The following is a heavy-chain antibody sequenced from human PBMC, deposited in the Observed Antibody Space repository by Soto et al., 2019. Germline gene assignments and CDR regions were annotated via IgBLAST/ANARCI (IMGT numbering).Heavy chain of an antibody. CDR1: GFTFSDHY. V-gene: IGHV3-11*05. CDR2: IIINTGDT. J-gene: IGHJ4*02. D-gene: IGHD3-10*01. Sequence: GGSLSLSCAASGFTFSDHYMSWIRQAPGKGLEWISYIIINTGDTSYADSVRGRFTISRDKAKRSVDLQMNSLTAEDTAVYYCARETWFGDLTTDYWGPGTLVTVSS. CDR3: ARETWFGDLTTDY.